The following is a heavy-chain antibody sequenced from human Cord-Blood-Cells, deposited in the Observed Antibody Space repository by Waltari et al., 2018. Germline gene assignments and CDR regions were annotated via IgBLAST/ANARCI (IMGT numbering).Heavy chain of an antibody. CDR3: ASVGVVVPFDY. J-gene: IGHJ4*02. CDR2: ISSSSSYI. Sequence: EVQLVESGGGLVKPGGSLRPSCAASGFTFSSYSMNWVRQAPGKGLEWVSSISSSSSYIYYADSVKGRFTISRDNAKNSLYLQMNSLRAEDTAVYYCASVGVVVPFDYWGQGTLVTVSS. D-gene: IGHD2-2*01. CDR1: GFTFSSYS. V-gene: IGHV3-21*01.